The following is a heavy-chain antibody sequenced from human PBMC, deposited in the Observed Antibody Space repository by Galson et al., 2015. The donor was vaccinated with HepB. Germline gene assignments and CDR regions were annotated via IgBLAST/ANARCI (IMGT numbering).Heavy chain of an antibody. CDR3: ARPPASGSGYPSDAFDI. J-gene: IGHJ3*02. D-gene: IGHD3-22*01. Sequence: SVKVSCKASGGTFSSYAISWVRQAPGQGLEWMGGIIPIFGTANYAQKFQGRVTITADKSTSTAYMELSSLRSEDTAVYYCARPPASGSGYPSDAFDIWGQGTMVTVSS. CDR1: GGTFSSYA. V-gene: IGHV1-69*06. CDR2: IIPIFGTA.